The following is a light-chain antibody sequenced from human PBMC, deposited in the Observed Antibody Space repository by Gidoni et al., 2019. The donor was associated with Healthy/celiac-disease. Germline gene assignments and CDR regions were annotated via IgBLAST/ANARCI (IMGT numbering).Light chain of an antibody. CDR3: ELYDNHPSLT. CDR1: QVISKD. J-gene: IGKJ4*01. V-gene: IGKV1-33*01. Sequence: AATGDRATNTSSASQVISKDVNCYQYTPGKAPKLLVYGVSKLETGIPSRVSGRRSGTDCTFTISSLQPKDMATYDFELYDNHPSLTFGGGTKVEIK. CDR2: GVS.